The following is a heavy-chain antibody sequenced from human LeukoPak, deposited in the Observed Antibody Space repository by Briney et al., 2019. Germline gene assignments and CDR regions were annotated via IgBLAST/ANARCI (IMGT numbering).Heavy chain of an antibody. CDR1: GGSISSSSYY. CDR2: IYYSGST. D-gene: IGHD1-14*01. Sequence: PSETLSLTCTVSGGSISSSSYYWGWIRQPPGKGLEWIGSIYYSGSTNYNPSLKSRVTISVDTSKNQFSLKLSSVTAADTAVYYCARVSDRYYYYYMDVWGKGTTVTVSS. J-gene: IGHJ6*03. CDR3: ARVSDRYYYYYMDV. V-gene: IGHV4-39*07.